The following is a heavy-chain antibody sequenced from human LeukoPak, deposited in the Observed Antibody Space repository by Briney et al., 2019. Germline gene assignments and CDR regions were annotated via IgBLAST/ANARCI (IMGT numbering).Heavy chain of an antibody. CDR1: GFTFSDCW. CDR2: IKQDGSER. D-gene: IGHD3-22*01. J-gene: IGHJ3*02. V-gene: IGHV3-7*01. CDR3: ARDPYDMSAYGAFDI. Sequence: PGGSLRLSCAASGFTFSDCWMTWVRQAPGKGLEWVANIKQDGSERQYVDSVKGRFTISRDNARKSLYLEMNSLRVEDAAVYYCARDPYDMSAYGAFDIWGQGTMVTVSS.